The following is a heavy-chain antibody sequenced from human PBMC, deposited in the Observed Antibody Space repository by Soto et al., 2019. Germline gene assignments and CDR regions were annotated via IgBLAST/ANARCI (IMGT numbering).Heavy chain of an antibody. CDR2: LYTSGTT. CDR1: GDSISSYS. V-gene: IGHV4-4*07. CDR3: ATKRDPRGWFEP. Sequence: SETLSLTCTVSGDSISSYSWSWIRQVAGKGLEWIGRLYTSGTTKYSPSLKSRVTMSVDTSKTQFSLRLTSVTAADTAVYYCATKRDPRGWFEPCGHATLVTVSS. J-gene: IGHJ5*02.